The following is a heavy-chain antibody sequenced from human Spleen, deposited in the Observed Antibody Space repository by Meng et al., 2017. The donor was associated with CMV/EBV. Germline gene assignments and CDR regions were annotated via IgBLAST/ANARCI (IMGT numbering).Heavy chain of an antibody. Sequence: SVKVSCKASGGTFSSYAISWVRQAPGQGLEWMGGIIPIFGTANYAQKFQGRVTITTDESTSTAYMELSSLRSEDTAVYYCARVDNDDPVAPYYFDYWGQGTLVTVSS. V-gene: IGHV1-69*05. CDR3: ARVDNDDPVAPYYFDY. CDR1: GGTFSSYA. D-gene: IGHD2-21*01. J-gene: IGHJ4*02. CDR2: IIPIFGTA.